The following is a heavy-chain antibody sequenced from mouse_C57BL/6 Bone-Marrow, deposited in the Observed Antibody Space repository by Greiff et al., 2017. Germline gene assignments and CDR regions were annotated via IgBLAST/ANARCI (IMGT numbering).Heavy chain of an antibody. J-gene: IGHJ2*01. Sequence: EVKLVESGGGLVQPGGSLKLSCAASGFTFSDYYMYWVRQTPEKRLEWVAYISNGGGSTYYPDTVKGRFTIPRDNAKNTLYLQMSRLKSEDTAMYYCARQGELRYCFDYWGQGTTLTVSA. CDR3: ARQGELRYCFDY. CDR1: GFTFSDYY. D-gene: IGHD1-1*01. V-gene: IGHV5-12*01. CDR2: ISNGGGST.